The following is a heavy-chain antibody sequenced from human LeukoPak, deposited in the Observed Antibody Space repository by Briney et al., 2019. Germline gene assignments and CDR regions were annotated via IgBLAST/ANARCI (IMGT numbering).Heavy chain of an antibody. Sequence: GGTLRLSCAASGFTFSSYGMSWVRQAPGKGLEWVSAISGSGGSTYYADSVKGRFTISRDNSKNTLYLQMNSLRAEDTAVYYCAKSQYYYGSGSYGWYFDLWGRGTLVTVSS. CDR1: GFTFSSYG. D-gene: IGHD3-10*01. CDR3: AKSQYYYGSGSYGWYFDL. CDR2: ISGSGGST. J-gene: IGHJ2*01. V-gene: IGHV3-23*01.